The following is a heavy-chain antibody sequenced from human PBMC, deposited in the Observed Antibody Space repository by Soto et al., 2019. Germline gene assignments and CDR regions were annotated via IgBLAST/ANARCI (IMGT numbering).Heavy chain of an antibody. D-gene: IGHD2-21*02. Sequence: GGSLRLSCAASGFTFSGSAMHWVRQASGKGLEWVGRIRSKANSYATAYAASVKGRFTISRDDSKNTAYLQMNSLKTEDTAVYYCTSSTDSLAYCGGDCFYNWFDPWGQGTLVTVSS. CDR2: IRSKANSYAT. CDR1: GFTFSGSA. J-gene: IGHJ5*02. V-gene: IGHV3-73*01. CDR3: TSSTDSLAYCGGDCFYNWFDP.